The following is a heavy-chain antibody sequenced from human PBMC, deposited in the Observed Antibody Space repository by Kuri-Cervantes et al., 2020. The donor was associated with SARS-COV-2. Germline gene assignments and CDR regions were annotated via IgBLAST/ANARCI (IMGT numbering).Heavy chain of an antibody. CDR1: GGSISSYY. J-gene: IGHJ5*02. CDR3: ARELGLTTVNWFDP. D-gene: IGHD4-17*01. Sequence: SETLSLTCTVSGGSISSYYWSWIRQPPGKGLEWIGYIYYSGSTTYNPSLKSRVTISVDTSKNQFSLKLSSVTAADTAVYYCARELGLTTVNWFDPWGQGTLVTVSS. CDR2: IYYSGST. V-gene: IGHV4-59*01.